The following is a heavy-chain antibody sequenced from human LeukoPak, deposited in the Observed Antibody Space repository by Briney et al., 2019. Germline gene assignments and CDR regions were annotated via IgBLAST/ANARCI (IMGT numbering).Heavy chain of an antibody. CDR2: TSHSGSA. Sequence: PSETLSLTCTVSGGSVTTSSYYWGWIRQPPGKGLEWIGSTSHSGSAFYNPSLKSRVSISVDTSKNQFSLRVTSVTAADTALYYCARRSLREAYNRFDPWGQGTLVTVSS. CDR3: ARRSLREAYNRFDP. J-gene: IGHJ5*02. CDR1: GGSVTTSSYY. D-gene: IGHD3-10*01. V-gene: IGHV4-39*01.